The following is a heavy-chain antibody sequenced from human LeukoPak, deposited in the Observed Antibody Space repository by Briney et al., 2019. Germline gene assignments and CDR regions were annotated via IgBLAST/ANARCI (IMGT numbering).Heavy chain of an antibody. CDR1: GGSISGYY. CDR3: ARGGDGYKPFDY. V-gene: IGHV4-59*01. Sequence: SETLSLTCTVSGGSISGYYWSWIRQPPGKGLEWIGYIYYSGSTNYNPSLKSRVTISVDTSKNQFSLKLNSVTAADTAVYYCARGGDGYKPFDYWGQGTLVTVSS. D-gene: IGHD5-24*01. J-gene: IGHJ4*02. CDR2: IYYSGST.